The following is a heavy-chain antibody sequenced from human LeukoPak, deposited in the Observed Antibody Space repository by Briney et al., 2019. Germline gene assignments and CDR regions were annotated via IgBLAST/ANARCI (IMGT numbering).Heavy chain of an antibody. J-gene: IGHJ4*02. Sequence: PSETLSLTCAVYGGSFSGYYWSWIRQPPGKGLEWIGEINHSGSTNYNPSLKSRVTISVDTSKNQFSLKLSSVTAADTAVYYCARGRVAVAGRKGREYYFDYWGQGTLVTVSS. D-gene: IGHD6-19*01. CDR1: GGSFSGYY. V-gene: IGHV4-34*01. CDR3: ARGRVAVAGRKGREYYFDY. CDR2: INHSGST.